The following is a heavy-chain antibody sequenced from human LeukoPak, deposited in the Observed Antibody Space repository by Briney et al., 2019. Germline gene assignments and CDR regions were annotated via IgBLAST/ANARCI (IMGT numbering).Heavy chain of an antibody. Sequence: PGGSLRLSCAASGFTFSSYEWNWVRQAPGKGLEWVSYISGSSGTMYYADSVKGRFTISRDNAKNSLDLQMNSLRAEDTALYYCARESRSGYYTTRSGYFDYWGQGTLVTVSS. CDR2: ISGSSGTM. V-gene: IGHV3-48*03. CDR3: ARESRSGYYTTRSGYFDY. D-gene: IGHD3-3*01. J-gene: IGHJ4*02. CDR1: GFTFSSYE.